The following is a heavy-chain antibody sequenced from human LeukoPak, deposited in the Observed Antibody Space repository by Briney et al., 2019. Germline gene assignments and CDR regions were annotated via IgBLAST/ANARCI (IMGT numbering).Heavy chain of an antibody. CDR2: ISYDGSNK. CDR3: ARDRPGSGYSGVFDY. J-gene: IGHJ4*02. Sequence: PGGSLRLSCAASGVTVSSSYMSWVRQAPGKGLEWVAVISYDGSNKYYADSVKGRFTISRDNSKNTLYLQMNSLRAEDTAVYYCARDRPGSGYSGVFDYRGQGTLVTVSS. V-gene: IGHV3-30*03. CDR1: GVTVSSSY. D-gene: IGHD3-3*01.